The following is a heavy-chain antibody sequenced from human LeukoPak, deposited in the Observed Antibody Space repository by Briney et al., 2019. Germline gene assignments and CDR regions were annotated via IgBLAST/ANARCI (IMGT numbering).Heavy chain of an antibody. CDR2: IGSDGTST. CDR1: GFTFTTSW. D-gene: IGHD6-13*01. CDR3: ARDQYSSTWYRGAFDV. V-gene: IGHV3-74*01. J-gene: IGHJ3*01. Sequence: GGSLRLSCAASGFTFTTSWMHWFRQAPGKGLVWVSRIGSDGTSTTYADSVKGRFTISRDNAKNTLYLQMNSLRAEDTAVHYCARDQYSSTWYRGAFDVWGQGTMVSVSS.